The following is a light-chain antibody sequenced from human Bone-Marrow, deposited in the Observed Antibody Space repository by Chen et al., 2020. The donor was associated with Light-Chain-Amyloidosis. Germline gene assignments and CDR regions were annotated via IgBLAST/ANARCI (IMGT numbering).Light chain of an antibody. CDR2: RDT. CDR1: DLPTKY. J-gene: IGLJ2*01. Sequence: SYELTQPPSVSVSPGQTARITCSGEDLPTKYAYWYQQKPGQAPVLVIHRDTERPSGISERLSGSSSGTTATLTISGVQAEAEADEHCQSADSSGTYEVIFGGGTKLTVL. V-gene: IGLV3-25*03. CDR3: QSADSSGTYEVI.